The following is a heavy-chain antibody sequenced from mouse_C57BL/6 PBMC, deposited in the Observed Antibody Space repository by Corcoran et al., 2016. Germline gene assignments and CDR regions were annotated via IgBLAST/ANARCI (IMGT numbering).Heavy chain of an antibody. CDR3: ARGDGSSWGYFDV. CDR1: GFNIKNTY. D-gene: IGHD1-1*01. CDR2: IDPANGNT. Sequence: EVQLQQSVAELVRPGASVKLSCTASGFNIKNTYMHWVKQRPKQGLEWIGRIDPANGNTTYATKFQGKATITADTSSNTAYLQLSSLTSEDTAIYYCARGDGSSWGYFDVWGTGTTVTVSS. V-gene: IGHV14-3*01. J-gene: IGHJ1*03.